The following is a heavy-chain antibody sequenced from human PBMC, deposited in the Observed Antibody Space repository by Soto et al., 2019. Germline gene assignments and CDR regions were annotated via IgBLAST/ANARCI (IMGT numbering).Heavy chain of an antibody. J-gene: IGHJ6*03. CDR1: GYTFSSYG. Sequence: ASVKVSCKASGYTFSSYGVSWVRQAPGQGLEWMGWISAYNGNTNYAQKLQGRVTMTSDTSTSTTYMELRNLRSDDTAVYYCARAGQGVTTVTNWDSYFYYMDVWGKGTTVTVSS. V-gene: IGHV1-18*01. D-gene: IGHD4-17*01. CDR2: ISAYNGNT. CDR3: ARAGQGVTTVTNWDSYFYYMDV.